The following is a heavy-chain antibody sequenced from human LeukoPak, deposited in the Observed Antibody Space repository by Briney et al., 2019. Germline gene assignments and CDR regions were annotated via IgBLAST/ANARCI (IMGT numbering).Heavy chain of an antibody. CDR1: GYTFTGYH. Sequence: VKVSCKASGYTFTGYHLHWVRQAPGHGLEWMGRISPNSGDTIYAQKFQGRVTMTRDTSISTAYMELSRLRSDDTAVYYCARDYCSSTSCLFDYWGQGTLVTVSS. V-gene: IGHV1-2*06. D-gene: IGHD2-2*01. CDR3: ARDYCSSTSCLFDY. J-gene: IGHJ4*02. CDR2: ISPNSGDT.